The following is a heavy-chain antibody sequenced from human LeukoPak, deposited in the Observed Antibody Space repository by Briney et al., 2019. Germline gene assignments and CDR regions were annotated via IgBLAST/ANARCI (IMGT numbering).Heavy chain of an antibody. D-gene: IGHD5-12*01. J-gene: IGHJ4*02. CDR1: GGSISSGGYY. Sequence: SETLSLTCTVSGGSISSGGYYWSWIRQPPGKGLEWIGYIYYSGSTNYNPSLKSRVTISVDTSKNQFSLKLSSVTAADTAVYYCARHVEMATIFDYWGQGTLVTVSS. CDR3: ARHVEMATIFDY. CDR2: IYYSGST. V-gene: IGHV4-61*08.